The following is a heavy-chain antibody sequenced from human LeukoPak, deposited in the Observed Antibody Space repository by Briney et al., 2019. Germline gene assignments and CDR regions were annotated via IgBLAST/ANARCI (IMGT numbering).Heavy chain of an antibody. CDR1: GGSISSYY. CDR3: AREGGGDYDSWSGYYTNWFDP. D-gene: IGHD3-3*01. CDR2: IYYSGST. V-gene: IGHV4-59*01. J-gene: IGHJ5*02. Sequence: PSETLSLTCTVSGGSISSYYWSWIRQPPGKGLEWIGYIYYSGSTNYNPSLKSRVTISVDTSKNQFSLKLSSVTAADTAVYYCAREGGGDYDSWSGYYTNWFDPWGQGTLVTVSS.